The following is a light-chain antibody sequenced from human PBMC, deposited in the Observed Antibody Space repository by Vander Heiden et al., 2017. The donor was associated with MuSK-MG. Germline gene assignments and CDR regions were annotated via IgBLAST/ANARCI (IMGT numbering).Light chain of an antibody. J-gene: IGLJ2*01. CDR2: QDS. CDR3: PAWDSSTVV. V-gene: IGLV3-1*01. CDR1: KVEDIY. Sequence: SYELTQPPSVSVSPVQPASITCSGDKVEDIYACWYPPKPVQSPVLVIYQDSKRPSRIPERFSGSNSRNTATLTISGTQAMDEADYYCPAWDSSTVVFGGGTKLTVL.